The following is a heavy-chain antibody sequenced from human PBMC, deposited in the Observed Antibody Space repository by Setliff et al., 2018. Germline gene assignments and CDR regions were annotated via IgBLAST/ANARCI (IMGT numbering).Heavy chain of an antibody. CDR2: INHSGNT. V-gene: IGHV4-34*01. Sequence: SETLSLTCGVFGESFSGFHWSWIRQPPGKGLEWIGEINHSGNTNYNPSLKCRVTISLDTSENEFSLKLSPVTAADTAVYYCARERRFCIGSGCYSGNYYYYMDVWGKGTTVTVSS. J-gene: IGHJ6*03. CDR1: GESFSGFH. CDR3: ARERRFCIGSGCYSGNYYYYMDV. D-gene: IGHD2-15*01.